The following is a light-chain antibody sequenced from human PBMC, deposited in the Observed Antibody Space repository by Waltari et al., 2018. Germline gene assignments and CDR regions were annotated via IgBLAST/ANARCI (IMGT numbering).Light chain of an antibody. CDR2: AAS. CDR1: QDISNY. V-gene: IGKV1-27*01. Sequence: DIQMTQSPSSLSASIGDRVTITCRASQDISNYLAWYQQKPGKVPKLLISAASTLQSGVPSRFSGRGSWTDFTLTISSLQPEDVAIYYCQKYYRAPFTFGPGTKVHIK. CDR3: QKYYRAPFT. J-gene: IGKJ3*01.